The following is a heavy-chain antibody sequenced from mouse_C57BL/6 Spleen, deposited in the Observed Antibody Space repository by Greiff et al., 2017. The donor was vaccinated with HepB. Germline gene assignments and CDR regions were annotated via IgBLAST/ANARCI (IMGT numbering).Heavy chain of an antibody. Sequence: EVMLVESGGGLVQPGGSLSLSCAASGFTFTDYYMSWVRQPPGKALEWLGFIRNKANGYTTEYSASVKGRFTISRDNSQSILYLQMNALRAADSSTYYCARGNYYGSYWYFDVWGTGTTVTVSS. D-gene: IGHD1-1*01. CDR3: ARGNYYGSYWYFDV. CDR1: GFTFTDYY. J-gene: IGHJ1*03. CDR2: IRNKANGYTT. V-gene: IGHV7-3*01.